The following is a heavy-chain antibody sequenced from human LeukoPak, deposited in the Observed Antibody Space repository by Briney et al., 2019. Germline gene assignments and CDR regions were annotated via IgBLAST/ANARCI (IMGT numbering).Heavy chain of an antibody. Sequence: PSETLSLTCGVSGGSISSNNWWSWVRQSPGKGLEWIGEMYHSGSINYNPSLSSRVTISVDTSKNQFSLKLSSVTAADTAVYYCARDPGFMVRGSRRGYDDFYYYMDVWGKGTTVTISS. CDR1: GGSISSNNW. D-gene: IGHD3-10*01. CDR2: MYHSGSI. CDR3: ARDPGFMVRGSRRGYDDFYYYMDV. J-gene: IGHJ6*03. V-gene: IGHV4-4*02.